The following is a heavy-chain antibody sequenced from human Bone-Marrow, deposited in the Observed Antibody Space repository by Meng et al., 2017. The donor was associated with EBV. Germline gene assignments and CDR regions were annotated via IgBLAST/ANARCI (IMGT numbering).Heavy chain of an antibody. CDR2: VHYTGST. J-gene: IGHJ5*02. Sequence: QVVLRACRRWQFTPCAILTPRCIVLGGSISGFYYLGWLRRRQGRGLEWIGSVHYTGSTYYSPSLKSRVTVSVDTFKNQFSLRLTSVTAADTAVYYCARPFPSWQSPRLDPFGAWGQGTLVTVSS. V-gene: IGHV4-39*01. CDR1: GGSISGFYY. CDR3: ARPFPSWQSPRLDPFGA. D-gene: IGHD6-19*01.